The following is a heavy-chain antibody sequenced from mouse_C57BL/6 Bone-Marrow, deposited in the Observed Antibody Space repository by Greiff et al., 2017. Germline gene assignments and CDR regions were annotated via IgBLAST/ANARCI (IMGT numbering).Heavy chain of an antibody. CDR3: ASPYYYGSRGNY. J-gene: IGHJ2*01. CDR2: IYPRSGNT. D-gene: IGHD1-1*01. Sequence: QVQLQQSGAELARPGASVKLSCKASGYTFTSYGISWVKQRTGQGLEWIGEIYPRSGNTYYNEKFKGKATLTADKSSSKAYMECRSLTSEDSAVYFCASPYYYGSRGNYWGQGTTLTVSS. CDR1: GYTFTSYG. V-gene: IGHV1-81*01.